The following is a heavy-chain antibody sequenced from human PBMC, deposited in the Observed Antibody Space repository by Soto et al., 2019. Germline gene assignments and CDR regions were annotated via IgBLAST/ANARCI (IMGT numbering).Heavy chain of an antibody. CDR3: ARGIAVAGNNYYGMDV. D-gene: IGHD6-19*01. Sequence: ASVKVSCKASGYTFTSYGISWVRQAPGQGLEWMGWISAYNGNTNYAQKLQGRVTMTTDTSTSTAYMELRSLRSDDTAVYYCARGIAVAGNNYYGMDVWGQGTTVTVSS. CDR2: ISAYNGNT. J-gene: IGHJ6*02. CDR1: GYTFTSYG. V-gene: IGHV1-18*01.